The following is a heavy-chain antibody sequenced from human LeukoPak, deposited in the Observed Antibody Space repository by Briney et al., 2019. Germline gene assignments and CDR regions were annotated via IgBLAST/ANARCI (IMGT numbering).Heavy chain of an antibody. CDR2: ISSDGNDE. D-gene: IGHD4-17*01. CDR3: AKDLTTLTLGKDY. J-gene: IGHJ4*02. CDR1: GFTFSDFG. Sequence: GGSLRLSCAASGFTFSDFGMHWVRQAPGKGLWWVAVISSDGNDEYYANAVKGRFTISRDNSMNTLYLQMNSLRAEDTAIYYCAKDLTTLTLGKDYWGQGTLVTVSS. V-gene: IGHV3-30*18.